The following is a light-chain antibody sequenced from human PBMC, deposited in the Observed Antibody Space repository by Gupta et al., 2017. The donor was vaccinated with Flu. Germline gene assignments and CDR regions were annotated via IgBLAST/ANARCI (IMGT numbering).Light chain of an antibody. Sequence: EIVMTQSPATLSVSPGERATLSCRASQSVSSNLAWYQQKPGQAPRLLIYGASTRATGIPARFRGRGFGKEFNLTNRRLQSENFAVYYCQQYNNWPWTVGQGNKVEIK. J-gene: IGKJ1*01. V-gene: IGKV3-15*01. CDR3: QQYNNWPWT. CDR2: GAS. CDR1: QSVSSN.